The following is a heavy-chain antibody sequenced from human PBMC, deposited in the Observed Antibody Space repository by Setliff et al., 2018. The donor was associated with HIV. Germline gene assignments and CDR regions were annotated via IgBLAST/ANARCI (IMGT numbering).Heavy chain of an antibody. J-gene: IGHJ4*02. V-gene: IGHV1-69*10. CDR2: IIPILGIA. CDR1: GGTFSSYA. D-gene: IGHD6-19*01. CDR3: SRDPGSSSFDY. Sequence: ASVKVSCKASGGTFSSYAISWVRQAPGKGLEWMGGIIPILGIANYAQKFQGRVTITTDESTSTAYMELSSLRAEDTAAYYCSRDPGSSSFDYWGQGAPVTVSS.